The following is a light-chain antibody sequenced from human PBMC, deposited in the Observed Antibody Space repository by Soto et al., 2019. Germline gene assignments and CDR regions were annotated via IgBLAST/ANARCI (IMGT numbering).Light chain of an antibody. J-gene: IGLJ2*01. CDR3: QSYDSSLSGWKV. Sequence: QSVLTQPPSVSGASRQRVTSSCTGSSSNIGAGYDVHWYQQLPGTAPKLLIYGNSNRPSGVPDRFSGSKSGTSASLAITGLQAEDEADYYCQSYDSSLSGWKVFGGGTKLTVL. V-gene: IGLV1-40*01. CDR2: GNS. CDR1: SSNIGAGYD.